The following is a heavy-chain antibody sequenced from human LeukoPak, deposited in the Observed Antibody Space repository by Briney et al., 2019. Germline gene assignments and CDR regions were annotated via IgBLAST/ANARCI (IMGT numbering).Heavy chain of an antibody. CDR2: IRSTGGGT. CDR1: EFTFSSHA. CDR3: AKELAAVGVPSFDS. J-gene: IGHJ4*02. V-gene: IGHV3-23*01. Sequence: GGSLRLSCAASEFTFSSHAMSWVRQTPGKGLEWVSGIRSTGGGTYYADSVKGRFTISRDNSKNTLYLQMNSLRAEDTAVYYCAKELAAVGVPSFDSWGQGTLVTVSS. D-gene: IGHD6-13*01.